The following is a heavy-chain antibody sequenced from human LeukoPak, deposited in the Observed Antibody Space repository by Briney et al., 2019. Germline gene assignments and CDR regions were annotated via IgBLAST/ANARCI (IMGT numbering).Heavy chain of an antibody. CDR2: ITSDGSTT. J-gene: IGHJ4*02. V-gene: IGHV3-74*01. CDR3: ASLGFLDY. D-gene: IGHD3-10*01. CDR1: GFTFSIYW. Sequence: GGSLRLFCAPSGFTFSIYWVHWVRQAPGKGLVWVSHITSDGSTTIYADSVKGRFTISRDNAENTLYLQMNSLRAEDTAMYYCASLGFLDYWGQGTLVTVSS.